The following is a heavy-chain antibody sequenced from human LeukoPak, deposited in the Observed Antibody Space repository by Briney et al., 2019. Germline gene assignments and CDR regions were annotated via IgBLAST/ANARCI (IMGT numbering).Heavy chain of an antibody. CDR2: FNHSGST. D-gene: IGHD2-2*01. J-gene: IGHJ4*02. CDR3: ASRSYCSSSSWYSCDF. V-gene: IGHV4-34*01. Sequence: TSEPLSLPCAVHGGSLRGYYWTWIRQPPGKGLEWIGAFNHSGSTNYKPSLKSRVTISHDTPNNQSSLKLGAVTGPDTAVYYGASRSYCSSSSWYSCDFGGQGTRVSVSS. CDR1: GGSLRGYY.